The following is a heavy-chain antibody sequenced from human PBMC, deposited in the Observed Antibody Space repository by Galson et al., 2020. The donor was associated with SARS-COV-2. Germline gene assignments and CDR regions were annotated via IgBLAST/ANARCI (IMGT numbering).Heavy chain of an antibody. CDR1: GGSISSGSYY. CDR3: ARGVRDDSSGQKINWFDP. Sequence: SETLSLTCTVSGGSISSGSYYWSWIRQPAGKGLEWIGRIYTSGSTNYNPSLKSRVTISVDTSQNQFSLKLSSVTAADTAVYYCARGVRDDSSGQKINWFDPWGQGTLVTVSS. V-gene: IGHV4-61*02. D-gene: IGHD3-22*01. CDR2: IYTSGST. J-gene: IGHJ5*02.